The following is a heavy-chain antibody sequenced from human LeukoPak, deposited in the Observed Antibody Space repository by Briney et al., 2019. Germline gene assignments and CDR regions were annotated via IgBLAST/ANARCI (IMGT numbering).Heavy chain of an antibody. CDR2: IIPIFGTA. V-gene: IGHV1-69*05. Sequence: ASVKVSCKASGGTFSSYAISWVRQAPGQGLEWMGGIIPIFGTANYAQKFQGRVTITTDESTSTAYMELSSLRSEDTAVYYCARDYCSSTSCPSGARGSGRGAFDIWGQGTMVTVSS. J-gene: IGHJ3*02. CDR1: GGTFSSYA. CDR3: ARDYCSSTSCPSGARGSGRGAFDI. D-gene: IGHD2-2*01.